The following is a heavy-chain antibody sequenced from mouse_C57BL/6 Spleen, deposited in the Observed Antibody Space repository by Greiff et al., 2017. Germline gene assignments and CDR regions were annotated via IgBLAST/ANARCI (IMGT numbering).Heavy chain of an antibody. CDR1: GFTFSDYY. V-gene: IGHV5-12*01. Sequence: EVKLVESGGGLVQPGGSLKLSCAASGFTFSDYYMYWVRQTPEKRLEWVAYISNGGGSTYYPDTVKGRFTISRDNAKNTLYLQMSRLKSEDTARYYCAKGNYYAMDYWGQGTSVTVSS. CDR2: ISNGGGST. J-gene: IGHJ4*01. CDR3: AKGNYYAMDY. D-gene: IGHD2-1*01.